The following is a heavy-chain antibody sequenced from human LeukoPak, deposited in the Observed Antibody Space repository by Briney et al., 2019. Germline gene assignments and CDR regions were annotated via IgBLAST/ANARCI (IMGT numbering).Heavy chain of an antibody. J-gene: IGHJ4*02. CDR2: ISSDGKSK. Sequence: GGSPRLSCAASGFTSSTYAFHRVRHAPGTGLEWVAVISSDGKSKIYADSVKGRFTISRDNSKNTLFLQMNSLRTEDTAVYYCARDPMADFDYWGQGALVTVSS. CDR3: ARDPMADFDY. V-gene: IGHV3-30*04. CDR1: GFTSSTYA. D-gene: IGHD2-8*01.